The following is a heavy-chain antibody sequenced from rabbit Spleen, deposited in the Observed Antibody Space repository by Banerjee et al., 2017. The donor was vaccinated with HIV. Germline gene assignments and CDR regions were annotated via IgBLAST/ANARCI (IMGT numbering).Heavy chain of an antibody. J-gene: IGHJ4*01. CDR3: ARYNYDRSTNF. CDR2: IYTSGSGTT. Sequence: GLEWIACIYTSGSGTTYYASWAKGRFTISKTSSTTVTLQMTSLTAADTATYFCARYNYDRSTNFWGPGTLVTVS. V-gene: IGHV1S40*01. D-gene: IGHD6-1*01.